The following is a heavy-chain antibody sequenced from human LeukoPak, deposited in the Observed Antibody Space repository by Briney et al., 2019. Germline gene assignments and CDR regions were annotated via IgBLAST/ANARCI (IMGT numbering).Heavy chain of an antibody. CDR1: GFTFDDYA. D-gene: IGHD4-17*01. CDR3: AKDNDYGDFIDY. CDR2: ISWNSGSI. Sequence: PGRSLRLSCAASGFTFDDYAMHWVRQAPGKGLEWVSGISWNSGSIGYADSVKGRFTISRDNAKNSLYLQMNSLRAEDTALYYCAKDNDYGDFIDYWGQGTLVTVSS. J-gene: IGHJ4*02. V-gene: IGHV3-9*01.